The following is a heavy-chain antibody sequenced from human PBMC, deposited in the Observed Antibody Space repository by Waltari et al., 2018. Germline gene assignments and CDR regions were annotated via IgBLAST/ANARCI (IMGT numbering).Heavy chain of an antibody. D-gene: IGHD3-10*01. CDR1: GRSISSGDYY. J-gene: IGHJ3*02. Sequence: QVQLQESGPGLVKPSQTLSLTCTVSGRSISSGDYYWSWIRQPPGKGLEWIGYIYYSGSTYYNPSLKSRVTISVDTSKNQFSLKLSSVTAADTAVYYCAGQPYYYGSGNTAFDIWGQGTMVTVSS. V-gene: IGHV4-30-4*08. CDR3: AGQPYYYGSGNTAFDI. CDR2: IYYSGST.